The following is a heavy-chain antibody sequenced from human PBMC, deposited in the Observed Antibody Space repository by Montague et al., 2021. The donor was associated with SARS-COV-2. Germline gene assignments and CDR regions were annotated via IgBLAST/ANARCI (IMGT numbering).Heavy chain of an antibody. CDR1: GDSISSSNW. CDR3: ARLDGLGY. D-gene: IGHD3/OR15-3a*01. V-gene: IGHV4-4*02. J-gene: IGHJ4*02. CDR2: IYHGGST. Sequence: SETLSLTCAVSGDSISSSNWWSWVRQPPGKGLEWIGEIYHGGSTXYNPSLKRRVTMSIDESRNQFSLSLSSLTAADTAVYYCARLDGLGYWGQGTLVAVSS.